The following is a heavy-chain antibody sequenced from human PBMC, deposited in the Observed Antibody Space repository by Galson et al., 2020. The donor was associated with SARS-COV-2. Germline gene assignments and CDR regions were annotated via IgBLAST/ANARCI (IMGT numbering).Heavy chain of an antibody. CDR2: FDPEDGET. J-gene: IGHJ5*02. CDR3: AVTTPLSRYNWFDP. V-gene: IGHV1-24*01. Sequence: ASVKVSCKVSGYTLTELSMHSVRQAPGKGLEWMGGFDPEDGETIYAQKFQGRVTMTEDTSTDTAYMELSSLRSEDTAVYYCAVTTPLSRYNWFDPWGQGTLVTVSS. D-gene: IGHD3-16*02. CDR1: GYTLTELS.